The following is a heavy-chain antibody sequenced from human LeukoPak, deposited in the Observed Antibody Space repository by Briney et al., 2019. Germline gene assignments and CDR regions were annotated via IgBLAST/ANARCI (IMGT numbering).Heavy chain of an antibody. Sequence: GGSLRLSCAASGFTFSSYSMNWARRAPGKGLEWVSSISSSSSYIYYADSVEGRFTISRDNAKNSLYLQMNSLRAEDTAVYYCAGSSGYYYFDYWGQGTLVTVSS. J-gene: IGHJ4*02. D-gene: IGHD3-22*01. V-gene: IGHV3-21*01. CDR3: AGSSGYYYFDY. CDR2: ISSSSSYI. CDR1: GFTFSSYS.